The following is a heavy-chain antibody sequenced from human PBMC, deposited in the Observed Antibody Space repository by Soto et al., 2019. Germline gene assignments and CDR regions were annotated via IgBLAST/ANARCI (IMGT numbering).Heavy chain of an antibody. CDR2: TYYRSKWYN. V-gene: IGHV6-1*01. CDR3: ARGVTPPELIDY. CDR1: GDSVSSNRAA. J-gene: IGHJ4*02. Sequence: QALSLTCALSGDSVSSNRAAWNWIRQSPSRGLEWLGRTYYRSKWYNDYAVSVKSRITINPDTSKNQFSLQLNSVTPEDTAVYYCARGVTPPELIDYWGQRTLVTVSS. D-gene: IGHD3-10*01.